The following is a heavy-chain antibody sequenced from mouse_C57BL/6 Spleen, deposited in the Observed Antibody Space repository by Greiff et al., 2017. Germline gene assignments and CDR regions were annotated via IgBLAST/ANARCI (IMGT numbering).Heavy chain of an antibody. J-gene: IGHJ3*01. D-gene: IGHD1-1*01. V-gene: IGHV1-47*01. CDR1: GYTFTTYP. CDR2: FHPYNDDT. CDR3: ARRGDYYAPFAY. Sequence: VQLQQSGAELVKPGASVKMSCKASGYTFTTYPIEWMKQNPGKSLEWIGNFHPYNDDTKYNEKFKGKATLTVEKSSSTVYLGLSRLTSDDSAVYYCARRGDYYAPFAYWGQGTLVTVSA.